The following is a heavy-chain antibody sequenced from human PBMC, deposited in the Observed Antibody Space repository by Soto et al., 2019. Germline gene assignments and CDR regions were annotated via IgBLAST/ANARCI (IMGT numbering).Heavy chain of an antibody. J-gene: IGHJ6*02. Sequence: ASVKVSCKASGGTFSSYAISWVRQAPGQGLEWMGGIIPIFGTANYAQKFQGRVTITADESTSTAYMELSSLRSEDTAVYYCASGRRRDDNYYYGMDVWGQGTTVTVSS. CDR3: ASGRRRDDNYYYGMDV. CDR1: GGTFSSYA. CDR2: IIPIFGTA. V-gene: IGHV1-69*13.